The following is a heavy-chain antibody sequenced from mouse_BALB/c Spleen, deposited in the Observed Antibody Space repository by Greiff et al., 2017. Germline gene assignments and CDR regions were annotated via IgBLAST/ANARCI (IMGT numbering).Heavy chain of an antibody. CDR2: ISYSGST. V-gene: IGHV3-2*02. D-gene: IGHD2-3*01. CDR1: GYSITSDYA. CDR3: ARDDGYLFAY. J-gene: IGHJ3*01. Sequence: EVHLVESGPGLVKPSQSLSLTCTVTGYSITSDYAWNWIRQFPGNKLEWMGYISYSGSTSYNPSLKSRISITRDTSKNQFFLQLNSVTTEDTATYYCARDDGYLFAYWGQGTLVTVSA.